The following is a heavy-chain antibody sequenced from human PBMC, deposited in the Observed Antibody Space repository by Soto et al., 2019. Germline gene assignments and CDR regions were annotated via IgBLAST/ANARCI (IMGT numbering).Heavy chain of an antibody. J-gene: IGHJ1*01. CDR1: GFTFGSYW. D-gene: IGHD2-2*01. CDR3: TTSLGYCSSPTCYEFFQH. Sequence: PGGSLRLSCEASGFTFGSYWMHWVRQAPGEGPVWVSRINGDESNADYANSVKGRFTISRDNAKNTLYLQMNSLRAEDTAIYYCTTSLGYCSSPTCYEFFQHWGQGTMVTVSS. V-gene: IGHV3-74*01. CDR2: INGDESNA.